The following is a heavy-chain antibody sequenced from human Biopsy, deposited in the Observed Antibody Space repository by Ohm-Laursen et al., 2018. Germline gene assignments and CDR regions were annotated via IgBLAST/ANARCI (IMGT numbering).Heavy chain of an antibody. J-gene: IGHJ4*02. CDR3: ARHGDNDYSNFDS. CDR2: ISTSGSST. Sequence: SLRLSCAASGFAFESTAMNWVRQPPGKGLEWVSSISTSGSSTNYADSVKGRLTMSRDNAEKSLYLQMNSLGVEDTAVYYCARHGDNDYSNFDSWGQGALVTVSS. D-gene: IGHD4-11*01. V-gene: IGHV3-21*01. CDR1: GFAFESTA.